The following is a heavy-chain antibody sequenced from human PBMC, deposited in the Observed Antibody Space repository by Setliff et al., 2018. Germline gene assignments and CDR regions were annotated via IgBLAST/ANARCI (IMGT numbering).Heavy chain of an antibody. V-gene: IGHV4-59*03. J-gene: IGHJ4*02. CDR3: TVYNTGSSKDHY. Sequence: PSETLSLTCTVSGGSISSYYWSWIRQPPGKGLEWIGYIYHSGSTNYNPSLKSRVTISVDTSKNQFSLKLSSVTAADTALYYCTVYNTGSSKDHYWGQGTPVTVSS. D-gene: IGHD2-8*02. CDR1: GGSISSYY. CDR2: IYHSGST.